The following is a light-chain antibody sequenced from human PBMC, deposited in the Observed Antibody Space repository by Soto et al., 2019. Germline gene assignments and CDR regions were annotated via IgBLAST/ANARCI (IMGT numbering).Light chain of an antibody. J-gene: IGKJ1*01. Sequence: NEMAQSPCTRCASVGDGVPITCRASQIISCRLAWYQQKPGKAPKLLIYDASTLQSGVPSRFSGSESGTEFILTISGLQPDDFATYYCQQYHGYSLTFGQGTKVDI. CDR3: QQYHGYSLT. V-gene: IGKV1-5*01. CDR1: QIISCR. CDR2: DAS.